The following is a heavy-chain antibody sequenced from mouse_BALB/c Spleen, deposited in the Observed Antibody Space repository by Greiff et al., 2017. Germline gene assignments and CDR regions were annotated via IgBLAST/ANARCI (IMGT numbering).Heavy chain of an antibody. J-gene: IGHJ4*01. CDR3: ARCPIRVTTGAMDY. CDR1: GYTFTNYW. Sequence: QVHVKQSGAELVRPGTSVKMSCKAAGYTFTNYWIGWVKQRPGHGLEWIGDIYPGGGYTNYNEKFKGKATLTADTSSSTAYMQLSSLTSEDSAIYYCARCPIRVTTGAMDYWGQGTSVTVSS. CDR2: IYPGGGYT. D-gene: IGHD2-2*01. V-gene: IGHV1-63*02.